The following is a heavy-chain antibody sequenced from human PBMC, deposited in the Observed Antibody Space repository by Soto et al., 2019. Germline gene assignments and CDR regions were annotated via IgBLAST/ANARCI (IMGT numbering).Heavy chain of an antibody. D-gene: IGHD3-3*01. V-gene: IGHV1-46*01. J-gene: IGHJ6*02. CDR2: INPSGGST. Sequence: ASVKVSCKASGYTFTSYYMHWARQAPGQGLEWMGIINPSGGSTSYAQKFQGRVTMTRDTSTSTVYMELSSLRSEDTAVYYCARDREYYDFWSGSLDLYYYYYGMDVWGQGTTVTVSS. CDR1: GYTFTSYY. CDR3: ARDREYYDFWSGSLDLYYYYYGMDV.